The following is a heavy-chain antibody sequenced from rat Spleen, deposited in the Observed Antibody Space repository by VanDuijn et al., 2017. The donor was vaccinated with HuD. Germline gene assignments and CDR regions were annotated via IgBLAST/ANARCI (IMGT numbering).Heavy chain of an antibody. CDR1: RFTLSDYY. Sequence: EPQLPQSDGALVQPGRPLKPSCPASRFTLSDYYMARVRQPPTKGPQWVATFSYDGSNTYYRDSVKGRFTSSRDNAKSTLYLQMDSLRSEDTATYYCARQDIYYGYNYGYFDYWGQGVMVTVSS. D-gene: IGHD1-9*01. CDR3: ARQDIYYGYNYGYFDY. CDR2: FSYDGSNT. J-gene: IGHJ2*01. V-gene: IGHV5-29*01.